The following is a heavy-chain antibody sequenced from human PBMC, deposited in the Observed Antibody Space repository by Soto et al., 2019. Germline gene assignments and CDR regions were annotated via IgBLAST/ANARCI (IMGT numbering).Heavy chain of an antibody. D-gene: IGHD3-10*01. Sequence: PSETLSLTCSVSGGSIYSSNYYWGWIRQPPGKTLEWIGSIFHSGSTSYNPSLMSRVTISVDTSNNQFSLKVNYVTAADTAVYYCAVYGLGSTEIDYRGQGTLVTVSS. V-gene: IGHV4-39*01. CDR3: AVYGLGSTEIDY. CDR2: IFHSGST. J-gene: IGHJ4*02. CDR1: GGSIYSSNYY.